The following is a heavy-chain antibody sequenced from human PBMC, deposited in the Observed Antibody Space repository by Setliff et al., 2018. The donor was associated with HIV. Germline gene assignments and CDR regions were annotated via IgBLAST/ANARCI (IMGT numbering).Heavy chain of an antibody. J-gene: IGHJ4*02. CDR2: IDPSGGGT. CDR3: ARDNSPLSTYSLRV. CDR1: GNTFTTYY. Sequence: ASVKVSCKASGNTFTTYYLYWVRQAPGQGLEWMGMIDPSGGGTTYSQKFQDRLTMTRDTSTNTVYLEMSSLKSADTALYYCARDNSPLSTYSLRVWGQGTLVTVSS. D-gene: IGHD1-26*01. V-gene: IGHV1-46*01.